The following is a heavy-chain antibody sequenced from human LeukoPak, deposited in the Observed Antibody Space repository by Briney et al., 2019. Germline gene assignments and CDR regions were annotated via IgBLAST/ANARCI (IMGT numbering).Heavy chain of an antibody. D-gene: IGHD6-19*01. CDR3: AKDARRSSGWFFFDH. CDR1: GFAFSRQG. J-gene: IGHJ4*02. CDR2: ISDGGGRT. V-gene: IGHV3-23*01. Sequence: GGSLRLSCAASGFAFSRQGMGWVRQAPGKGLEWVSGISDGGGRTYYADSVKGRFTISRDNSKNTLYLQMNSLRAEDTAVYYCAKDARRSSGWFFFDHWGQGTLVTVSS.